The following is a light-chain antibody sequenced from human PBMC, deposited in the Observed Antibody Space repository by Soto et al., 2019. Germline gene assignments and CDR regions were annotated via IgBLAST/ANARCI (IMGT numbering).Light chain of an antibody. V-gene: IGLV3-21*02. J-gene: IGLJ2*01. Sequence: SYELTQPPSVSVAPGQTARITCGGNNIGSKSVHRYQQKPGQAPVLVVYDDSDRPSAIPERFSGSNSANTATLTISRVEAGDEADYYCQVWDSSSDHVVFGGGTKLTVL. CDR3: QVWDSSSDHVV. CDR1: NIGSKS. CDR2: DDS.